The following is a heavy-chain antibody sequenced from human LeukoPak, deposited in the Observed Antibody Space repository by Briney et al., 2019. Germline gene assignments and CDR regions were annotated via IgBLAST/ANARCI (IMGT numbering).Heavy chain of an antibody. J-gene: IGHJ4*02. CDR2: ISSSGSTI. CDR1: GFTFSDYY. CDR3: ARDPPANYYGSGSSYFDY. V-gene: IGHV3-11*01. Sequence: PGGSLRLSCAASGFTFSDYYMSWIRQAPGKGLEWVSYISSSGSTIYYADSVKGRFTISRDNAKNSLYLQMNSLRAEDTAVYYCARDPPANYYGSGSSYFDYWGQGTLVTVSS. D-gene: IGHD3-10*01.